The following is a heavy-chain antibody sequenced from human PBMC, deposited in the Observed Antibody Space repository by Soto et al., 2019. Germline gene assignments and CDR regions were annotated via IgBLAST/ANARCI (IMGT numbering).Heavy chain of an antibody. CDR3: ARYRSLDP. J-gene: IGHJ5*02. V-gene: IGHV3-7*03. Sequence: GGSLRLSCADSGFILRNYWMSWVRQAPGMGLQWVASIKEDGSEKYYVDPVKGRLTISRENAKNSLYLQMNSLRAEDTAVYYCARYRSLDPWGQGILVTVSS. CDR2: IKEDGSEK. CDR1: GFILRNYW. D-gene: IGHD3-16*02.